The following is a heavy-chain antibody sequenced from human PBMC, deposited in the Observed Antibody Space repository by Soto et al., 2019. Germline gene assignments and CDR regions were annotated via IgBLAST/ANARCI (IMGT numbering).Heavy chain of an antibody. V-gene: IGHV3-23*01. J-gene: IGHJ6*02. CDR1: GFTFSSYA. Sequence: GGSLRLSCAASGFTFSSYAMSWVRQAPGKGLEWVSAISGSGGSTYYADSVKGRFTISRDNSKNTLYLQMNSLRAEDTAVYYCARDVVEYLGPYYYYYYGMDVWGQGTTVTVSS. CDR3: ARDVVEYLGPYYYYYYGMDV. CDR2: ISGSGGST. D-gene: IGHD2-2*01.